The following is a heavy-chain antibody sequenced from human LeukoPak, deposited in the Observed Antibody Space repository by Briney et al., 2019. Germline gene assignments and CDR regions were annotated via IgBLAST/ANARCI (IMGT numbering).Heavy chain of an antibody. CDR1: GYTFTSYY. V-gene: IGHV1-46*01. Sequence: ASVKVSCKASGYTFTSYYMHWVRQAPGQGLEWMGIINPSGGSTSYAQKFQGRVTMTRDTSTSTVYMELSSLRSEDTAVYYCARDMGGAEQLGALLGWFDPWGQGTLVTVSS. CDR3: ARDMGGAEQLGALLGWFDP. CDR2: INPSGGST. D-gene: IGHD6-6*01. J-gene: IGHJ5*02.